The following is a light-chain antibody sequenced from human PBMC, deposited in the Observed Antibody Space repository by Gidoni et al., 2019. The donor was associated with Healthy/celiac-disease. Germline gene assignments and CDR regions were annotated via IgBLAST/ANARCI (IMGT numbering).Light chain of an antibody. CDR1: QDISNY. J-gene: IGKJ4*01. CDR2: DAS. V-gene: IGKV1-33*01. Sequence: DIQMSQPPSSLSASVGDRVTITCQASQDISNYLNRYQQKPGKAPKLLIYDASNLETGVPSRFSGSGSGTDFTFTISSLQPEAIATYYCQQYDNLLLTFGGXTKVEIK. CDR3: QQYDNLLLT.